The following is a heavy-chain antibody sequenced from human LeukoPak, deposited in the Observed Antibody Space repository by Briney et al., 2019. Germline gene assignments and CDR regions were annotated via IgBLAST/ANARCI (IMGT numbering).Heavy chain of an antibody. CDR1: GGSISSGGYY. CDR3: ARDNWNYGRYFDY. D-gene: IGHD1-7*01. Sequence: PSETLSLTCTVSGGSISSGGYYWSWIRQPPGKGLEWIGYIYHSGSTYYNPSLKSRVTISVDRSKNQFSLKLSSVTAADTAVYYCARDNWNYGRYFDYWGQGTLVTVSS. J-gene: IGHJ4*02. CDR2: IYHSGST. V-gene: IGHV4-30-2*01.